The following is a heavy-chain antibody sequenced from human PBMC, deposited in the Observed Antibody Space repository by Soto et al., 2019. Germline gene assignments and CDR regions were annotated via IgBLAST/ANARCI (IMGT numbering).Heavy chain of an antibody. CDR1: GYIFVNYG. D-gene: IGHD3-16*01. V-gene: IGHV1-18*01. J-gene: IGHJ6*01. CDR3: AMVDNYVTPPPQDV. CDR2: ISPYSGNT. Sequence: QVQLVQSGDEVRKPGSSVKVSCKASGYIFVNYGIAWVRQAPGQGLEWMGWISPYSGNTHYASKVQGKITMTTDTYTSTAYMDLCSLSSDDTAVYYCAMVDNYVTPPPQDVWGQGTTVTVSS.